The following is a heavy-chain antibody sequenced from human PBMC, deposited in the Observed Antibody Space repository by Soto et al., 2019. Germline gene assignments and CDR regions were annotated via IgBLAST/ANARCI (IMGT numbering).Heavy chain of an antibody. CDR3: AGFYGSDTYFTFQADS. V-gene: IGHV4-39*01. CDR2: MYYGGST. Sequence: KPSETLSLTCSVSRASITSNSYYWGWIRQSPGKGLEWIASMYYGGSTYYNPSLKSRVTISADTSKNGFSLKMGSVSAADTAVYYCAGFYGSDTYFTFQADSWGQGIQVTVSS. D-gene: IGHD3-10*01. CDR1: RASITSNSYY. J-gene: IGHJ4*02.